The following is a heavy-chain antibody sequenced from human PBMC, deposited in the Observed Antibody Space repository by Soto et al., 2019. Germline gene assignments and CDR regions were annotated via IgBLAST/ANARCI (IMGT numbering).Heavy chain of an antibody. Sequence: QVTLKESGPVLVKPPETLTLTCTVSGFSLNNILMGVSWIRQPTGKALEWLAHILANDEESYSPSLRSRLTITKDIFKSQVVLTMTNMDPVDTATYYGARIEGYSGYYWFDPWGPGTPVTVSS. J-gene: IGHJ5*02. V-gene: IGHV2-26*01. CDR1: GFSLNNILMG. CDR3: ARIEGYSGYYWFDP. CDR2: ILANDEE. D-gene: IGHD5-12*01.